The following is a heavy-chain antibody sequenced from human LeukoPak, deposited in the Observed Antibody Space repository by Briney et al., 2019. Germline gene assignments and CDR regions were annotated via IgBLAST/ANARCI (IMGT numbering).Heavy chain of an antibody. CDR2: ISYDGSNK. V-gene: IGHV3-30*03. Sequence: GGSLRLSCAASGFTFSDYYMSWIRQAPGKGLEWGAVISYDGSNKYYADSVKGRFTISRDNSKNTLYLQMNSLRAEDTAVYYCAPKTYCSSTSCLDYWGQGTLVTVSS. D-gene: IGHD2-2*01. CDR1: GFTFSDYY. J-gene: IGHJ4*02. CDR3: APKTYCSSTSCLDY.